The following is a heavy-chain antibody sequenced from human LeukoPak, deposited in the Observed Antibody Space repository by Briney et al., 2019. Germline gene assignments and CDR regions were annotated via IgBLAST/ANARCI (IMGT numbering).Heavy chain of an antibody. CDR3: ARDHYDILTGYTEGRFDY. D-gene: IGHD3-9*01. Sequence: SETLSLTCTVSGGSISSYSWNWIRQPPGRGLEWIGYMYYRGSTNFNPSLRSRVTMSLDTSKNQFSLKLSSVTAADTAVYYCARDHYDILTGYTEGRFDYWGQGALVTLSS. V-gene: IGHV4-59*12. CDR2: MYYRGST. CDR1: GGSISSYS. J-gene: IGHJ4*02.